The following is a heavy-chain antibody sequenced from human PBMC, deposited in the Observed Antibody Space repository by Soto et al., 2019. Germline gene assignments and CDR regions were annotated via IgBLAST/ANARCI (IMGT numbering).Heavy chain of an antibody. CDR3: ARDGPTNSWIDY. CDR2: ISRRSSTI. V-gene: IGHV3-48*01. J-gene: IGHJ4*02. Sequence: GGSLRLFCAASGFAFSAYRMNWVRQTPGKGLEWLSYISRRSSTIYYADSVKGRFTISRDNAKGSLYLQMNSLRAEDTAIYYCARDGPTNSWIDYWGQGALVTVSS. CDR1: GFAFSAYR. D-gene: IGHD2-2*01.